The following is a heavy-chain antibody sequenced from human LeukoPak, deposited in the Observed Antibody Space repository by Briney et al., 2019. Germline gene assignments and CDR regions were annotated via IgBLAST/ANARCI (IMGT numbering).Heavy chain of an antibody. V-gene: IGHV4-59*01. CDR2: IYYSGST. J-gene: IGHJ3*02. CDR3: ARLGVTGTLAI. CDR1: GGSISNYY. D-gene: IGHD1-20*01. Sequence: PSETLSLTCTVSGGSISNYYWSWIRQPPGKGLEWIGYIYYSGSTNYNPSLKSRVTISVDTSKNQFSLKLTSVTAADTAVYYCARLGVTGTLAIWGQGTMVTVSS.